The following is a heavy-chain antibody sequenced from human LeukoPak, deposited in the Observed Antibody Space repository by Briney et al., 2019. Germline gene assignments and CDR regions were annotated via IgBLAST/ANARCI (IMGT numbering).Heavy chain of an antibody. CDR2: INPNSGRT. J-gene: IGHJ6*02. CDR3: ARGLDSDDYGMDV. CDR1: GYTFTDYY. V-gene: IGHV1-2*02. Sequence: ASVKVSCKASGYTFTDYYMHWVRQAPGQGLEWMGWINPNSGRTNYAQKFQGRVIMTRDTSISTLYMELSSLTSDDTAVYYCARGLDSDDYGMDVWGPGTTVSVSS. D-gene: IGHD1-26*01.